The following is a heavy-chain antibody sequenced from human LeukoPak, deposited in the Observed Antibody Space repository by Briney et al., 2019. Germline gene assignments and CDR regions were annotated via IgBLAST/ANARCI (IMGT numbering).Heavy chain of an antibody. CDR3: ARGGPAHYDILTGYYPYGMDV. D-gene: IGHD3-9*01. Sequence: GGSLRLSCAASGFTFSSYEMNWVRQAPGKGLEWVSYISSSGSTIYYADSVKGRFTIPRDNAKNSLYLQMNSLRAEDTAVYYCARGGPAHYDILTGYYPYGMDVWGKGTTVTVSS. CDR2: ISSSGSTI. CDR1: GFTFSSYE. J-gene: IGHJ6*04. V-gene: IGHV3-48*03.